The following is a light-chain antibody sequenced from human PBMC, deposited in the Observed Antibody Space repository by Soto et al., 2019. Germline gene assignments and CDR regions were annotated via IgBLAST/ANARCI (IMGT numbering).Light chain of an antibody. CDR3: QLYGSSPPSWT. CDR2: GAS. CDR1: QSVSSGS. V-gene: IGKV3-20*01. Sequence: ETVLTQSPSPLSLSPGERATLSCRASQSVSSGSLAWYQQKPGQAPRLLIYGASSRASGIPDRFSGSGSGTVFTLIISRLEPEDFAVYFCQLYGSSPPSWTFGQGNKVEIK. J-gene: IGKJ1*01.